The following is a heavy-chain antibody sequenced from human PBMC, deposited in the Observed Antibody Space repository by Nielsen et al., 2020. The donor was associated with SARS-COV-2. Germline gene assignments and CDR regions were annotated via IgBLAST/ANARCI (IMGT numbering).Heavy chain of an antibody. Sequence: GESLKISCAASGFTFSSYGMHWVRQAPGKGLEWVAVISYDGSNKYYADSVKGRFTISRDNSENTLYLQMNSLRAEDTAVYYCAKDLYYDSSGYPDAFDIWGQGTMVTVSS. CDR3: AKDLYYDSSGYPDAFDI. CDR2: ISYDGSNK. J-gene: IGHJ3*02. V-gene: IGHV3-30*18. D-gene: IGHD3-22*01. CDR1: GFTFSSYG.